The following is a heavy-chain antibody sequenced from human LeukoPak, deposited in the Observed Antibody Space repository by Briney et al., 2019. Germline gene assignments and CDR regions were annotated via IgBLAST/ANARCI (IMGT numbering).Heavy chain of an antibody. CDR1: GYTFTSYY. V-gene: IGHV1-46*01. CDR2: INPSGGST. D-gene: IGHD4-11*01. Sequence: ASVKVSCKASGYTFTSYYMHWVRQAPGQGLEWMGIINPSGGSTSYAQKFQGRVTMTRDMSTSTVYMELSSLRSEDTAVYYCASLPGHDYSNYFLDYYYYYMDVWGKGTTVTVSS. CDR3: ASLPGHDYSNYFLDYYYYYMDV. J-gene: IGHJ6*03.